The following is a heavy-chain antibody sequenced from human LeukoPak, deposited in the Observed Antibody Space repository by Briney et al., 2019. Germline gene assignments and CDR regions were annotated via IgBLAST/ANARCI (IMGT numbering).Heavy chain of an antibody. D-gene: IGHD2/OR15-2a*01. CDR2: ISANGGST. Sequence: GGSLRLSCAASGFTFCSSVMNWVRQAPGKGLEWVSGISANGGSTYYADSVKGRFTISKDNAKNTVYLQMNSLRAEDTAVYYCVSFYETYWGRGTLVTVSS. CDR1: GFTFCSSV. V-gene: IGHV3-23*01. J-gene: IGHJ4*02. CDR3: VSFYETY.